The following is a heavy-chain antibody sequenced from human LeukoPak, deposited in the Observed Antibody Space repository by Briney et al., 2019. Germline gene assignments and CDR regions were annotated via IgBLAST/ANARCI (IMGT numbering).Heavy chain of an antibody. J-gene: IGHJ5*02. CDR2: MNPNSGNT. D-gene: IGHD6-19*01. CDR1: GYTFTSYD. CDR3: ARVYSSGWYQNWFDP. Sequence: ASVKVSCKASGYTFTSYDINWVQQATGQGLEWMGWMNPNSGNTGYAQKFQGRVTMTRNTSISTAYMELSSLRSEDTAVYYCARVYSSGWYQNWFDPWGQGTLVTVSS. V-gene: IGHV1-8*01.